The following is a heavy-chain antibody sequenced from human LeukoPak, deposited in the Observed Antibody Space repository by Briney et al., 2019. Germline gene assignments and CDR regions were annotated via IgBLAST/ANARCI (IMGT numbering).Heavy chain of an antibody. Sequence: GASVKVSCKASGYTFSSYSIHWVRQAPGQRLEWMGWIGTYNGNTKYAQEFQGRVTMTTDTSTSTGYMELRNLRSDDTAVYFCVREWDHTRMTFDIWGQGTMVTVSS. J-gene: IGHJ3*02. CDR2: IGTYNGNT. V-gene: IGHV1-18*01. D-gene: IGHD1-26*01. CDR1: GYTFSSYS. CDR3: VREWDHTRMTFDI.